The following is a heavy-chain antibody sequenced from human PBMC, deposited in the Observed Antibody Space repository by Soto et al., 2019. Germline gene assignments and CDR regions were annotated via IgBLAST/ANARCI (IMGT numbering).Heavy chain of an antibody. J-gene: IGHJ2*01. CDR1: GFTFSSYN. D-gene: IGHD2-15*01. Sequence: GGSLRLSCAASGFTFSSYNMNWVRQAPGKGLERVSSITRDSRFIYDADSVKGRFTISRDNAKNSLTLQMNSLRAEDTAVYYCASRVGNCSGPSCYRSWYFDLWGRGTLVTVSS. CDR2: ITRDSRFI. V-gene: IGHV3-21*01. CDR3: ASRVGNCSGPSCYRSWYFDL.